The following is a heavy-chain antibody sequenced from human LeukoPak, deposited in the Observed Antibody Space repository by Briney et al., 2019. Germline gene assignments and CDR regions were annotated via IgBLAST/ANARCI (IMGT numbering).Heavy chain of an antibody. V-gene: IGHV3-30*04. Sequence: PGGSLRLSGAASGFTLGSYAMHGARRAPGKGLEWVAVISYDGSNKYYADSVKGRFTISRDNSKNTLYLQMNSLRAEDTAVYYSYSSDQDAFDIWGQGTMVTVSS. D-gene: IGHD6-19*01. CDR1: GFTLGSYA. CDR2: ISYDGSNK. J-gene: IGHJ3*02. CDR3: YSSDQDAFDI.